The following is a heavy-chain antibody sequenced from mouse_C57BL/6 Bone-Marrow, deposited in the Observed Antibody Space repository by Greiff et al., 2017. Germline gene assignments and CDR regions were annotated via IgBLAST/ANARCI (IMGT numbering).Heavy chain of an antibody. Sequence: EVKLVESGEGLVKPGGSLKLSCAASGFTFSSYAMSWVRQTPEKRLEWVAYISSGGDYIYYADTVKGRFTISRDNARNTLYLQMSSLKSEDTAMYYCTRDRDYYGSSYDYWGQGTTLTVSS. J-gene: IGHJ2*01. V-gene: IGHV5-9-1*02. CDR1: GFTFSSYA. CDR3: TRDRDYYGSSYDY. CDR2: ISSGGDYI. D-gene: IGHD1-1*01.